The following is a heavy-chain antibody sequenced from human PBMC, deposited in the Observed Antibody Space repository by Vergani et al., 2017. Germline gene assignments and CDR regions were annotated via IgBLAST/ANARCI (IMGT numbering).Heavy chain of an antibody. CDR1: GFTFSSYA. J-gene: IGHJ6*02. Sequence: EVQLLESGGGLVQPGGSLRLSCAASGFTFSSYAMSWVRQAPGKGLEWVSAISGSGGSTYYADSVKGRFTISRDNSKNMLYLQMNSLRAEDTAVYYCAKIQGYDFWSGYYISPYYYYGMDVWGQGTTVTVSS. V-gene: IGHV3-23*01. CDR3: AKIQGYDFWSGYYISPYYYYGMDV. D-gene: IGHD3-3*01. CDR2: ISGSGGST.